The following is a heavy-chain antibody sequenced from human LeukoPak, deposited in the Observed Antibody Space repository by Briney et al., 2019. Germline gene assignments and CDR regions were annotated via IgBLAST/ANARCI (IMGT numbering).Heavy chain of an antibody. CDR1: GFTFSNFA. V-gene: IGHV3-30*18. CDR2: ILYDGRNK. CDR3: AKDLMKTGYCSGASCYGRTD. D-gene: IGHD2-15*01. Sequence: GGPLRLSCAASGFTFSNFAIHWVRQAPGKGLEWVAVILYDGRNKYYGDSVEGRFTISRDNSKNTVYLEMNSLRAEDTAVYYCAKDLMKTGYCSGASCYGRTDWGQGTLVTVSS. J-gene: IGHJ4*02.